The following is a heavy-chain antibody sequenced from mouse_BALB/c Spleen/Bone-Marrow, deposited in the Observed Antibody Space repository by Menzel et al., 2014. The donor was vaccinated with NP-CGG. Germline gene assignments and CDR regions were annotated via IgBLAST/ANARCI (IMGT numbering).Heavy chain of an antibody. Sequence: EVNVVESGGGLVQPGGSLKLSCAASGFTFSSYGMSWVRQTPDKRLGLVATINSNGGSTYYPDSVKGRFTISRDNAKNTLYLQMSSLKSEDTAMYYCARDYYGSSYAMDYWGQGTSVTVSS. D-gene: IGHD1-1*01. CDR1: GFTFSSYG. J-gene: IGHJ4*01. CDR3: ARDYYGSSYAMDY. CDR2: INSNGGST. V-gene: IGHV5-6-3*01.